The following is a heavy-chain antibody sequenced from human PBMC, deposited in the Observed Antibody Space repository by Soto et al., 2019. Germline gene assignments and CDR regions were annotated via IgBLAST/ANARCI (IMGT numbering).Heavy chain of an antibody. Sequence: EVQLVESGGGLVQPGGSLRLSCAASGFTFSSYSMNWVRQAPGKGLEWVSYISSSSSTIYYADSVKGRFTISRDNAKNSLYLQMNSLRAEDTAVYYCARGPAAISWYYYYMDVWGKGTTVTVSS. CDR1: GFTFSSYS. D-gene: IGHD2-2*02. J-gene: IGHJ6*03. CDR3: ARGPAAISWYYYYMDV. V-gene: IGHV3-48*01. CDR2: ISSSSSTI.